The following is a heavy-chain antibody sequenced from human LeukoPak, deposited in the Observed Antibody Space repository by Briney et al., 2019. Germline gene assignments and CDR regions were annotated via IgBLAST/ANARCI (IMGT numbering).Heavy chain of an antibody. CDR2: ISAYNGNT. V-gene: IGHV1-18*01. D-gene: IGHD1-26*01. CDR3: VLSRMRELMIDY. J-gene: IGHJ4*02. CDR1: GYTFTSYG. Sequence: ASVKVSCKASGYTFTSYGISWVRQAPGQGLEWMGWISAYNGNTNYAQKLQGRVTTTTDTSTSTAYMELRSLRSDDTAVYYCVLSRMRELMIDYWGQGTLVTVSS.